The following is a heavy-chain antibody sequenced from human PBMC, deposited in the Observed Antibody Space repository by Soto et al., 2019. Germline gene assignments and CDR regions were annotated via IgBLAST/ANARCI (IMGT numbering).Heavy chain of an antibody. V-gene: IGHV4-61*01. CDR1: GGSVSSGSYY. Sequence: SETLSLTCTVSGGSVSSGSYYWSWIRQPPGKGLEWIGYIYYSGSTNYNPSLKSRVTISVDTSKNQFSLKLSSVTAADTAVYYCARAGRYYDSSGYGAFDIWGQGTMVTVSS. D-gene: IGHD3-22*01. CDR2: IYYSGST. J-gene: IGHJ3*02. CDR3: ARAGRYYDSSGYGAFDI.